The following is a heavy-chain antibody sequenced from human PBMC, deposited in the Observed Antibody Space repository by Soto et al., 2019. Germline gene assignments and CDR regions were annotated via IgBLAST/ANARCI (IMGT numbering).Heavy chain of an antibody. CDR3: VGSYREYMYGHTPFDY. J-gene: IGHJ4*02. CDR1: GGSISSSSYY. CDR2: MYYSGCS. V-gene: IGHV4-39*05. Sequence: PSLTCTFPGGSISSSSYYWGWIRQPPGKGLEWSGSMYYSGCSYYNPSLKSRGTVSVDSSKTQFSLKLTTVTAADTAAYYSVGSYREYMYGHTPFDYWGQGTLVTVSS. D-gene: IGHD5-18*01.